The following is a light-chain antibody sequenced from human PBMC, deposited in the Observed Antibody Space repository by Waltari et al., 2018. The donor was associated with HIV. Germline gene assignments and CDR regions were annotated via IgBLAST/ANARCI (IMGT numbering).Light chain of an antibody. CDR2: EDN. Sequence: NFMLTQPHSVSESPGKTVTISCTRSSGSIASNYVQWYQQRPGSAPTTVIYEDNQRPSWVPARLSGSIDSSSNSASLTISGLKTEDEADYYCQSYDSSIVVFGGGTKLTVL. CDR3: QSYDSSIVV. V-gene: IGLV6-57*04. CDR1: SGSIASNY. J-gene: IGLJ2*01.